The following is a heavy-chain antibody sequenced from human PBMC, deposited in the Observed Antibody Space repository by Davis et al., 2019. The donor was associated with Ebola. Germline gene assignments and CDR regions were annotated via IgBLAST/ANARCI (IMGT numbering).Heavy chain of an antibody. CDR2: IYYSGST. Sequence: SETLSLTCTVSGGSISSSSYYWSWIRQPPGKGLEWIGYIYYSGSTNYNPSLKSRVTISVDTSKNQFSLKLSSVTAADTAVYYCARGLLATDIHYYYMDVWGKGTTVTVSS. V-gene: IGHV4-61*05. CDR3: ARGLLATDIHYYYMDV. D-gene: IGHD5-18*01. CDR1: GGSISSSSYY. J-gene: IGHJ6*03.